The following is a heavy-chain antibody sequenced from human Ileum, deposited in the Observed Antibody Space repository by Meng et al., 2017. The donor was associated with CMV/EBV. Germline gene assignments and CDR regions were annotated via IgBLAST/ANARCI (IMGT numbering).Heavy chain of an antibody. CDR3: ARVSLPGLRNHWFDP. D-gene: IGHD1-14*01. CDR1: GGSISSSSYY. CDR2: IYYSGST. Sequence: GGSISSSSYYWGWIRQPPGKGLEWIGSIYYSGSTYYNPSLKSRVTISVDTSKNQFSLKLSSVTAADTAVYYCARVSLPGLRNHWFDPWGQGTLVTVSS. J-gene: IGHJ5*02. V-gene: IGHV4-39*07.